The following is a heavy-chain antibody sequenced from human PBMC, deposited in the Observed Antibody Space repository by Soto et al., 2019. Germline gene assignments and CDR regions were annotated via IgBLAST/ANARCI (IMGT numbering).Heavy chain of an antibody. CDR1: GGSIRSYY. J-gene: IGHJ4*02. CDR3: ARGAADTAMVDS. CDR2: IFYSGST. Sequence: PSETLSLTCTVSGGSIRSYYWTWIRHPPGKGLEWLGYIFYSGSTFYNPPLKSRVTLSIHTSKSQFSLKLTSVTAADTAVYYCARGAADTAMVDSWGQGTRVTVS. D-gene: IGHD5-18*01. V-gene: IGHV4-59*01.